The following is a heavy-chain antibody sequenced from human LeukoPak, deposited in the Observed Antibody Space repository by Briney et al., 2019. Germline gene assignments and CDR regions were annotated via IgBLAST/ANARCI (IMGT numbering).Heavy chain of an antibody. D-gene: IGHD4-23*01. CDR3: ARAYGTTVAYYFDY. V-gene: IGHV4-59*08. CDR2: IYCSGST. J-gene: IGHJ4*02. Sequence: PSGTLSLTCTVSGGSISSYYWSWIRRPPGKGLEGIGYIYCSGSTNYNPSLKSRVTISVDTSKNQFSLKLSSVTAADTAVYYCARAYGTTVAYYFDYWGQGTRVTVSA. CDR1: GGSISSYY.